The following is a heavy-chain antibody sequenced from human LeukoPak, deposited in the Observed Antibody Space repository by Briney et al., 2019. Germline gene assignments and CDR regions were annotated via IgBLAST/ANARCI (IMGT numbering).Heavy chain of an antibody. CDR3: ARGKMATIFNWFDP. J-gene: IGHJ5*02. CDR1: GYTFTSYR. Sequence: GASVKVSCKASGYTFTSYRMHWVRQAPGQGLEWVGIINPSGGDTTYAQKFQGRVTMTRDTSASTVYMDLSSLRSEDTAVYYCARGKMATIFNWFDPWGQGTLVTVSS. CDR2: INPSGGDT. D-gene: IGHD5-24*01. V-gene: IGHV1-46*01.